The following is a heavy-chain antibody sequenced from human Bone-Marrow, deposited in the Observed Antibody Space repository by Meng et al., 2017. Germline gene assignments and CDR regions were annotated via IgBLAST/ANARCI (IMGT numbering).Heavy chain of an antibody. CDR3: AKVHIPLYYYDSSGYCLDY. Sequence: GGSLRLSCAASGFTLSSYAMSWDSQAPRKGLEWVSAISGSGGSTYYADSVKGRFTISTDNSKNTLYLQMNSLRAEDTAVYYCAKVHIPLYYYDSSGYCLDYWGQGTLVTVSS. CDR1: GFTLSSYA. D-gene: IGHD3-22*01. V-gene: IGHV3-23*01. CDR2: ISGSGGST. J-gene: IGHJ4*02.